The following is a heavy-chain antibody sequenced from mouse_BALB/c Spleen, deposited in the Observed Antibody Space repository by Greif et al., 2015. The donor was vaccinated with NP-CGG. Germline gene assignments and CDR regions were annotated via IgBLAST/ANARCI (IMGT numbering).Heavy chain of an antibody. D-gene: IGHD2-13*01. V-gene: IGHV5-6*02. J-gene: IGHJ3*01. CDR2: ISSGGSYT. Sequence: DVMLVESGGDLVKPGGSLKLSCAASGFTFSSYGMSWVRQTPDKRLEWVATISSGGSYTYYPDSVKGRFTISRDNAKNTLYLQMSRLKSEETAMYYCAGHDGDNDDWGQGTLVTVSA. CDR1: GFTFSSYG. CDR3: AGHDGDNDD.